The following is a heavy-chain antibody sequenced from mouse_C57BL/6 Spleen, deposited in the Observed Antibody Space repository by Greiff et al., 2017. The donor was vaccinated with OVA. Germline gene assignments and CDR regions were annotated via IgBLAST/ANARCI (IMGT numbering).Heavy chain of an antibody. V-gene: IGHV5-9-1*02. J-gene: IGHJ3*01. D-gene: IGHD1-1*01. CDR3: TRAYGSSYPFAY. CDR2: ISSGGDYI. CDR1: GFTFSSYA. Sequence: EVKLMESGEGLVKPGGSLKLSCAASGFTFSSYAMSWVRQTPEKRLEWVAYISSGGDYIYYADTVKGRFTISRDNARNTLYLQMSSLKSEDTAMYYCTRAYGSSYPFAYWGQGTLVTVSA.